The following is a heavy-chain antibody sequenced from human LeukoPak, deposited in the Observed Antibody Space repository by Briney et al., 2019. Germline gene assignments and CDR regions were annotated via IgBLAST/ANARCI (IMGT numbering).Heavy chain of an antibody. CDR3: ARQGRDGYNPDY. CDR2: IYYSGST. V-gene: IGHV4-59*08. Sequence: SETLSLTCTVSGGSISSYYWSWFRQPPGKGLEWIGYIYYSGSTNYNPSLKSRVTISVDTSKNQFSLKLSSVTAADTAVYYCARQGRDGYNPDYWGQGTLVTVSS. D-gene: IGHD5-24*01. J-gene: IGHJ4*02. CDR1: GGSISSYY.